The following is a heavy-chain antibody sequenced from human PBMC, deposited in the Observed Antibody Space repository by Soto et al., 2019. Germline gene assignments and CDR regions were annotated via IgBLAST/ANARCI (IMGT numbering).Heavy chain of an antibody. CDR3: ASPSSLITMVRGVMSSPTPPDI. CDR2: ISSSSSYI. J-gene: IGHJ3*02. D-gene: IGHD3-10*01. CDR1: GFTFSSYS. Sequence: PGGSLRLSCAASGFTFSSYSMNWVRQAPGKGLEWVSSISSSSSYIYYADSVKGRFTISRDNAKNSLYLQMNSLRAEDTAVYYCASPSSLITMVRGVMSSPTPPDIWGQGTMVTVSS. V-gene: IGHV3-21*01.